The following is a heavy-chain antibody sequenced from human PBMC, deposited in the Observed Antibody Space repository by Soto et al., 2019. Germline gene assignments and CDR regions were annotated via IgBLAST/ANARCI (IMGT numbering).Heavy chain of an antibody. CDR2: INPSGGST. Sequence: GASVKVSCKASGYNFTTYYIHWVRQAPGQGLEWMGIINPSGGSTSYAQKFQGRVTMTRDTSTSTVYMELSSLRSEDTAVYYCAIQINRQSSPFPTAGPFDYWGQGTLVTVSS. D-gene: IGHD6-19*01. J-gene: IGHJ4*02. CDR3: AIQINRQSSPFPTAGPFDY. CDR1: GYNFTTYY. V-gene: IGHV1-46*01.